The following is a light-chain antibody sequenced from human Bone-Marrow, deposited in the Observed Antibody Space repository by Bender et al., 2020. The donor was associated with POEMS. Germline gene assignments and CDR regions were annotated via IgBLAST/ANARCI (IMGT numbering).Light chain of an antibody. Sequence: QSALTQPASVSGSPGQSITISCTGRSSDVGGYNYVSWYQQHPDKAPKLMISYVSHRPSGVSTRFSGSKSGNTASLTISGLQAEDEGDYYCSSWDDSLSGWVFGGGTKLTVL. CDR1: SSDVGGYNY. CDR2: YVS. CDR3: SSWDDSLSGWV. J-gene: IGLJ3*02. V-gene: IGLV2-14*03.